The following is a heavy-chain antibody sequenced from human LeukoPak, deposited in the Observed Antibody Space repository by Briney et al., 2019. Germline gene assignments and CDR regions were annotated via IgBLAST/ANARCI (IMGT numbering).Heavy chain of an antibody. D-gene: IGHD3-10*01. CDR1: GYTFTSYG. J-gene: IGHJ4*02. CDR3: ARATTYYYGSGSYPIFDYFDY. CDR2: ISAYNGNT. Sequence: ASVKVSCKASGYTFTSYGISWVRQAPGQGLEWMGWISAYNGNTNYAQKLQGRVTMTTDTSTSTAYMELRSLRSDDTAVYYCARATTYYYGSGSYPIFDYFDYWGQGTLVTVSS. V-gene: IGHV1-18*01.